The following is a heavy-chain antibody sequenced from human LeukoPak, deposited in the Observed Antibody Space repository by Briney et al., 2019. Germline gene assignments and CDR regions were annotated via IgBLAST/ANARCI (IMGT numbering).Heavy chain of an antibody. CDR2: ISSSSSYI. Sequence: PGGSLRLSCAASGFTFSIYSMNWVRQAPGKGLEWVSSISSSSSYIYYADSVKGRFTISRDNAKNSLYLQMNSLRAEDTAVYYCARVPLRTTVAFDYWGQGTLVTVSS. CDR1: GFTFSIYS. D-gene: IGHD1-1*01. CDR3: ARVPLRTTVAFDY. V-gene: IGHV3-21*01. J-gene: IGHJ4*02.